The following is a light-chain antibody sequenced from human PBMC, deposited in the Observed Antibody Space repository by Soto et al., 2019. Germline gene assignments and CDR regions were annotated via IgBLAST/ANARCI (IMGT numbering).Light chain of an antibody. V-gene: IGLV2-14*01. CDR3: SSYTSSSTYV. CDR2: EVS. CDR1: SSDVGGYNY. Sequence: QSALTQPASVSGSPGQSITISCTGTSSDVGGYNYVSWYQQHSGKAPKLMIYEVSYRPSGVSNRFSGSKSGNTAPLTISGLQAEDEADYYCSSYTSSSTYVFGTGTKVTVL. J-gene: IGLJ1*01.